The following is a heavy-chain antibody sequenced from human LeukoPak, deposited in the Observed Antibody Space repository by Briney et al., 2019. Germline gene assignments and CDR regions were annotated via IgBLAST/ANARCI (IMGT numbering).Heavy chain of an antibody. CDR2: IFYSGST. V-gene: IGHV4-59*12. CDR3: AREGYYYGSGSYLGY. Sequence: SQTLSLTCTISGGSISTYYWSWIRQPPGKGLEWIGYIFYSGSTNYNPSLKSRVTISVDTSKNQFSLKLSSVTAADTAVYYCAREGYYYGSGSYLGYWGQGTLVTVSS. CDR1: GGSISTYY. D-gene: IGHD3-10*01. J-gene: IGHJ4*02.